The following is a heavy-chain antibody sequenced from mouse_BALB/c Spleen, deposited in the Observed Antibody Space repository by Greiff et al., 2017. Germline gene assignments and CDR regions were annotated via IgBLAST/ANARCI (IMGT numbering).Heavy chain of an antibody. CDR1: GFSLTSYG. Sequence: VKLVESGPGLVQPSQSLSITCTVSGFSLTSYGVHWVRQSPGKGLEWLGVIWSGGSTDYNAAFISRLSISKDNSKSQVFFKMNSLQANDTAIYYCARRDRNDVGFAYWGQGTLVTVSA. D-gene: IGHD2-14*01. CDR3: ARRDRNDVGFAY. CDR2: IWSGGST. V-gene: IGHV2-2*02. J-gene: IGHJ3*01.